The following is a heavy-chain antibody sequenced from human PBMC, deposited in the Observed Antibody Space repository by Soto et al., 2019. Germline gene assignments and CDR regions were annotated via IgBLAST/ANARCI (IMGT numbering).Heavy chain of an antibody. CDR1: GFTFSSYW. Sequence: EVQLVESGGGLVPPGGSLRLSCAASGFTFSSYWMHWVRQAPGKGLVWVSRINSDGSSTSYADSVHGRFTISRDNSKNTLYLQMNILSAEDTAVSYCARRTPYGRDVWGQGTTVTVSS. V-gene: IGHV3-74*01. CDR2: INSDGSST. CDR3: ARRTPYGRDV. J-gene: IGHJ6*02. D-gene: IGHD1-1*01.